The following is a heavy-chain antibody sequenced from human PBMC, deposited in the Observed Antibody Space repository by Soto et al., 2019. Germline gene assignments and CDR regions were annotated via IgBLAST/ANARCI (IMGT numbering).Heavy chain of an antibody. J-gene: IGHJ6*02. CDR2: IWSAGLI. CDR1: GFTVSSKY. V-gene: IGHV3-53*01. Sequence: GSLRLSCAASGFTVSSKYMSWVRQAPGKGLEWISVIWSAGLIYYADSVRGRFTISRDISKNILYLEMTSLRADDTAVYYCAREAPMDVWGQGTTVTVSS. CDR3: AREAPMDV.